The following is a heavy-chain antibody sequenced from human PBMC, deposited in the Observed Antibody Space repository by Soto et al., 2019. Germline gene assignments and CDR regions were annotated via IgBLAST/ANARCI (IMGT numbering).Heavy chain of an antibody. CDR3: AKGYNWNDYHFDS. J-gene: IGHJ4*02. CDR1: GFTFSSYV. V-gene: IGHV3-23*01. D-gene: IGHD1-1*01. Sequence: LRLSCAASGFTFSSYVMSWVRQAPGKGLEWVSAIRGGGTISYADSVKGRFTISRDNSKNTLYLQMDSLRAEDTALYYCAKGYNWNDYHFDSWGQGTLVTVSS. CDR2: IRGGGTI.